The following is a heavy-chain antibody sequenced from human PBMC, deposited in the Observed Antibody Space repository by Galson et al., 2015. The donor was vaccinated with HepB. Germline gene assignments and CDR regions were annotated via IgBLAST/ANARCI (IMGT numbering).Heavy chain of an antibody. Sequence: SLRLSCAASGFTFSIYSMNWVRQAPGKGLEWVSYISSGSDTIYYADSVKGRFTISRDNAKNSMYLQMNSLRAEDTAVYSCARDLFRTGVLTATASAFDIWGQGTMVTVSS. J-gene: IGHJ3*02. CDR3: ARDLFRTGVLTATASAFDI. CDR1: GFTFSIYS. CDR2: ISSGSDTI. D-gene: IGHD1-1*01. V-gene: IGHV3-48*04.